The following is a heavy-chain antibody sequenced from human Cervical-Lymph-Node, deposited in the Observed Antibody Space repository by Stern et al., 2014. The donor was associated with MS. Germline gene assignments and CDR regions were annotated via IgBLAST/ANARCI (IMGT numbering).Heavy chain of an antibody. D-gene: IGHD6-6*01. CDR2: MNPNSGNT. J-gene: IGHJ6*02. CDR3: ARGRRVAARPYYYYGMDV. Sequence: VQLVESGAEVKKPGASVKVSCKASGYTFTSYDINWVRQATGQGLEWMGWMNPNSGNTGYAQKFQGRVTMTRNTSISTAYMELSSLRSEDTAVYYCARGRRVAARPYYYYGMDVWGQGTTVTVSS. CDR1: GYTFTSYD. V-gene: IGHV1-8*01.